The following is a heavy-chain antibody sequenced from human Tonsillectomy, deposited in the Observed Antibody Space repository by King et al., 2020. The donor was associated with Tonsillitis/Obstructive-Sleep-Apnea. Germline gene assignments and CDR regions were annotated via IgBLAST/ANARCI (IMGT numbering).Heavy chain of an antibody. CDR1: GYSFTSYW. CDR3: ARQYYCGGDCYSDYCCYGMDV. D-gene: IGHD2-21*02. V-gene: IGHV5-51*01. J-gene: IGHJ6*02. Sequence: VQLVESGAEVKKPGESLKISCKGSGYSFTSYWIGWVRQMPGKGLEWMGIIYPGDSDTRYSPSFQGQVTISADKSISTAYLQWSSLKASDTAMYYCARQYYCGGDCYSDYCCYGMDVWGQGTTVTVSS. CDR2: IYPGDSDT.